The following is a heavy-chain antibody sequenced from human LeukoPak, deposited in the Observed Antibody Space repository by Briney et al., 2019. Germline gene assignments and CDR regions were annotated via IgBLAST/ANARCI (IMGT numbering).Heavy chain of an antibody. D-gene: IGHD6-13*01. CDR2: IIPIFGTK. J-gene: IGHJ6*03. CDR3: ARDRIPAAPSYSYFYMDV. Sequence: ASVKVSCKASGGDLSRYGISWVRLAPGQGLEWMGGIIPIFGTKNYAPRFQGRVTITTDESTSAVYMELSSLRSEDTAVYYCARDRIPAAPSYSYFYMDVWGKGTTVTVSS. CDR1: GGDLSRYG. V-gene: IGHV1-69*05.